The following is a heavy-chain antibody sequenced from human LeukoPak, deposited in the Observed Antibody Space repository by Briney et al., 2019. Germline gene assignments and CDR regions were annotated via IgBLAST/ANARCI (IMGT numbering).Heavy chain of an antibody. V-gene: IGHV3-30*03. D-gene: IGHD1-26*01. Sequence: GGSLRLSCAASGFTFTTYTMHWVRQAPGKGLEWVAVISFDGTNKYYTESVKGRFTISRDSSNNMLYLQMNSLRAEDSAVYYCVSDWDGYWGQGTLVTVSS. CDR2: ISFDGTNK. CDR3: VSDWDGY. J-gene: IGHJ4*02. CDR1: GFTFTTYT.